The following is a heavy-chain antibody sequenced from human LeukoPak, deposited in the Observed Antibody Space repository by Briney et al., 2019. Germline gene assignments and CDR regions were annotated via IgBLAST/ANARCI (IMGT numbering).Heavy chain of an antibody. D-gene: IGHD3-10*01. CDR2: IASKTDGGAT. CDR3: TTGIRGD. Sequence: GGSLRLSCSASGLTVTNAWMNWVRQAPGEGLDWVGRIASKTDGGATDYAAPVKGRFTISRDDTKNTLSLQMNSLKTEDTAVYYCTTGIRGDWGQGTLVTVSS. CDR1: GLTVTNAW. J-gene: IGHJ4*02. V-gene: IGHV3-15*07.